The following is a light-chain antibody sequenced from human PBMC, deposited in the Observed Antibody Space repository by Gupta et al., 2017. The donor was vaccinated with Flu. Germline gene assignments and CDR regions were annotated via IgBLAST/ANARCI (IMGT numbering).Light chain of an antibody. V-gene: IGKV2-28*01. CDR1: QSLLHSNGYNY. CDR2: LGS. CDR3: RQALQNPLT. Sequence: DIVMTQSPLSLPVTPGEPASISCRSSQSLLHSNGYNYLDWYLQKPGQSPQLLIYLGSNRASGVPDRFSGSGSGTDFTRKSSRVEAEDVGVYYCRQALQNPLTFGGGTKVEIK. J-gene: IGKJ4*01.